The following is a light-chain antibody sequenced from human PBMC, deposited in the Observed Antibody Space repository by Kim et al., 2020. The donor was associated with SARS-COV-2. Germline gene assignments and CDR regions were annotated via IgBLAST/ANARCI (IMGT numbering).Light chain of an antibody. Sequence: ELTQPPSASATPGQRVTISCFGSSSNIGSQTVNWYQQFPGTVPKLLIYNNNLRPSGVPARSSGSKSGTSASLAISGLQSEDEADYYCTTWDVSLSAWVFGGGTQLTVL. CDR3: TTWDVSLSAWV. CDR1: SSNIGSQT. V-gene: IGLV1-44*01. J-gene: IGLJ3*02. CDR2: NNN.